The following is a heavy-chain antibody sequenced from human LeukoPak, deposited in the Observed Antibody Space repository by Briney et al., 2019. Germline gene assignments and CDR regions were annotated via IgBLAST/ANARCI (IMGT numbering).Heavy chain of an antibody. CDR2: IYSSGST. CDR1: GFTVSSNY. D-gene: IGHD3-22*01. V-gene: IGHV3-66*03. Sequence: PGGSLRLSCAASGFTVSSNYMSWVRQAPGKGLEWVSVIYSSGSTYYTDSVKGRFTISRDNSKNTLYLQMNSLRAEDTAVYYCAKADNTNYYDSTGLDYWGQGTLVTVSS. CDR3: AKADNTNYYDSTGLDY. J-gene: IGHJ4*02.